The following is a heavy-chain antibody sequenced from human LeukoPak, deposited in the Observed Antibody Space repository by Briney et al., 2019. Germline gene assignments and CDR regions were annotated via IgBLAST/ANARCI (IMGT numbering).Heavy chain of an antibody. J-gene: IGHJ4*02. V-gene: IGHV4-39*07. Sequence: SETLSLTCTVSGGSISSSSYYWGWIRQPPGKGLEWIGSIYYSGSTYYNPSLKSRVTISVDTSKNQFSLKLSSVTAADTAVYYCARDPTNYDILTGYYWPKQMVFYFYYWGQGTLVTVSS. CDR2: IYYSGST. D-gene: IGHD3-9*01. CDR3: ARDPTNYDILTGYYWPKQMVFYFYY. CDR1: GGSISSSSYY.